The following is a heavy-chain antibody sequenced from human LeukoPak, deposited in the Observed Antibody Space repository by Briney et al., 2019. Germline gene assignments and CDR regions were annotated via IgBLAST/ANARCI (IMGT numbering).Heavy chain of an antibody. Sequence: ASVKVSCKVSGYTLTELSMHWVRQAPGKGLGWMGGFDPEDGETIYEQKFQGRVTMTEDTSTDTAYMELSSLRSEDTTVYYCATDRPREYSYPYWGQGTLVTVSS. CDR3: ATDRPREYSYPY. D-gene: IGHD5-18*01. CDR2: FDPEDGET. V-gene: IGHV1-24*01. J-gene: IGHJ4*02. CDR1: GYTLTELS.